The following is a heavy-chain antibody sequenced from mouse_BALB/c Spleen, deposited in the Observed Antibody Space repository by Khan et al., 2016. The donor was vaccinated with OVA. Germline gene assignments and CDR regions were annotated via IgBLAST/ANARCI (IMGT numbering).Heavy chain of an antibody. CDR1: GFHIKDTY. D-gene: IGHD2-3*01. V-gene: IGHV14-3*02. J-gene: IGHJ4*01. Sequence: VRLQQSGAELVKPGASVKLSCIVSGFHIKDTYMHWVKQRPEPGLAWIGSIDPANGNTKYDPQFQGKATLPADTSSNPASLHLSSLTSEDSAVYDCSYWLLLYARDYWGQGTSVTVSS. CDR2: IDPANGNT. CDR3: SYWLLLYARDY.